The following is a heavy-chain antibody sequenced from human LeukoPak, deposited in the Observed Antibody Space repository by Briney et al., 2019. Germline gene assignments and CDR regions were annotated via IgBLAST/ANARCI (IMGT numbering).Heavy chain of an antibody. CDR2: IIPIFGTA. D-gene: IGHD4-17*01. CDR1: GGNLSNYA. CDR3: AFGSTVANTGYYYYMDV. V-gene: IGHV1-69*06. J-gene: IGHJ6*03. Sequence: ASVKVSCKASGGNLSNYAISWVRQAPGQGLEWMGGIIPIFGTAKYAEKFQGRITITADKSTNTAYMELSGLRSEDTAIYYCAFGSTVANTGYYYYMDVWGKGTTVTVSS.